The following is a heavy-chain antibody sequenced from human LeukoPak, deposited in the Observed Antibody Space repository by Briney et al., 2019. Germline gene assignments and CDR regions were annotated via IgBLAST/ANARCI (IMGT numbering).Heavy chain of an antibody. Sequence: PGRSLRLSCAASGFTFSSYGMHWVRQAPGKGLEYVSTISSNGGTTYYADSVKGRFTISRDNSKNTLYLQMSSLRAEDTAVYYCVKGHDSSGYYLSYFDYWGQGALVTVSS. D-gene: IGHD3-22*01. CDR1: GFTFSSYG. CDR3: VKGHDSSGYYLSYFDY. V-gene: IGHV3-64D*09. J-gene: IGHJ4*02. CDR2: ISSNGGTT.